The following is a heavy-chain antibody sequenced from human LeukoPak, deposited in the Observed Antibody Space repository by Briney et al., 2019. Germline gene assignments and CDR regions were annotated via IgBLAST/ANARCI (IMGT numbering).Heavy chain of an antibody. J-gene: IGHJ3*02. Sequence: QTGGSLRLSCAASGFTFSSYAMSWVRQAPGKGLEWVSAMSGSGGSTYYADSVKGRFTISRDNSKDTLYLQMTSLGVDDTALYYCAKVLGSTSWYWDGFDIWGQGTMVTVSS. CDR2: MSGSGGST. D-gene: IGHD6-13*01. V-gene: IGHV3-23*01. CDR1: GFTFSSYA. CDR3: AKVLGSTSWYWDGFDI.